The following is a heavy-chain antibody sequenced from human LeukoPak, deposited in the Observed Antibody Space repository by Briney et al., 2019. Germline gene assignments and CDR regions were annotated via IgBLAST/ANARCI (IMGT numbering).Heavy chain of an antibody. CDR2: TYYRSKWYN. CDR1: GDSVSSNSAA. V-gene: IGHV6-1*01. J-gene: IGHJ6*02. CDR3: ARDPSSGWADYYYYYGMDV. D-gene: IGHD6-19*01. Sequence: SQTLSLTCAISGDSVSSNSAAWNWIRLSPSRGLEWLGRTYYRSKWYNDYAVSVKSRITINPDTSKNQFSLQLNSVTPEDTAVYYCARDPSSGWADYYYYYGMDVWGQGTTVTVSS.